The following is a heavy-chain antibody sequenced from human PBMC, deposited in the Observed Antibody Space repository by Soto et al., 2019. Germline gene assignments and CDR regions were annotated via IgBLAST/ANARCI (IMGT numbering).Heavy chain of an antibody. V-gene: IGHV1-69*02. Sequence: QVQLVQSGAEVKRPGSSVKVSCKASGDTFNFYSINWVRQAPGLGLEWMGRVNPIVSMSNYAKKFQGRVTKTEDKSTSTAYMELSSLRSEDTAIYYCASSYGSGYRAFDYWGQGALVTVSS. J-gene: IGHJ4*02. CDR1: GDTFNFYS. CDR2: VNPIVSMS. D-gene: IGHD3-10*01. CDR3: ASSYGSGYRAFDY.